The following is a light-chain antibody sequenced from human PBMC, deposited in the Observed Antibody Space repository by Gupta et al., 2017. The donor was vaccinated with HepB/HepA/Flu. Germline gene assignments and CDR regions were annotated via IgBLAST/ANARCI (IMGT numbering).Light chain of an antibody. CDR2: WAS. J-gene: IGKJ1*01. V-gene: IGKV4-1*01. CDR1: QSVLYSSNNKNY. Sequence: VMTQSPDSLAVFLGERATINCPCSQSVLYSSNNKNYLSWYQQRPGQPPKLLIYWASTRETGVPDRFSGSGSGTEFTLTISSLQAEDVAVYYCQQYDSTPRTFGQGTKVEV. CDR3: QQYDSTPRT.